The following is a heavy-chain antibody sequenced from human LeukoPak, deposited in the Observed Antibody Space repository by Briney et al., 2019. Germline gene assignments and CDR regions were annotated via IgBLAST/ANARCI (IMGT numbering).Heavy chain of an antibody. CDR1: GGSVSSGSYY. J-gene: IGHJ4*02. CDR2: IYYSGST. Sequence: PSETLSLTCTVSGGSVSSGSYYWSWIRQPPGKGLEWIGYIYYSGSTNYNPSLKSRVTISVDTSKNQFSLKLSSVTAADTAVYYCARARPIVVVVAATKPFDSWGQGTLVTVSS. CDR3: ARARPIVVVVAATKPFDS. D-gene: IGHD2-15*01. V-gene: IGHV4-61*01.